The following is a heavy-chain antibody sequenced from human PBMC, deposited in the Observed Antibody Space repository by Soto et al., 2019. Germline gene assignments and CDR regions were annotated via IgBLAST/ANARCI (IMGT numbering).Heavy chain of an antibody. J-gene: IGHJ6*02. CDR3: ARAALVPEGLYYYYHGIDV. D-gene: IGHD2-2*01. CDR2: IYYSGST. Sequence: QVQLQESGPGLVKPSQTLSLTCTVSGGSISSGTYYWSWIRQHPGKGLEWIGYIYYSGSTYYNPSLKSRVTISVDTSNNQFSLRRSFVTAADTAVYYCARAALVPEGLYYYYHGIDVWGPGTTVTVSS. CDR1: GGSISSGTYY. V-gene: IGHV4-31*03.